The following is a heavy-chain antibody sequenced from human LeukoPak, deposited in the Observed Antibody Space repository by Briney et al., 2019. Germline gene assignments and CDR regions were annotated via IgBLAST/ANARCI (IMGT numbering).Heavy chain of an antibody. D-gene: IGHD3-16*01. V-gene: IGHV3-23*01. CDR3: AKDRLAYSYAQPFDY. CDR1: GFTFSSYA. Sequence: GGSLRLSCAASGFTFSSYAMSWVRQAPGKGLEWVSGTTGSGGSTYYADSVKGRFTISRDNSKNTLYLQMSSLRAEDTAVYYCAKDRLAYSYAQPFDYWGQGTLVTVSS. CDR2: TTGSGGST. J-gene: IGHJ4*02.